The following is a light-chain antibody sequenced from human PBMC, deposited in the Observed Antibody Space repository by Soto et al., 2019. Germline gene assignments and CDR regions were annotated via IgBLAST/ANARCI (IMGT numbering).Light chain of an antibody. V-gene: IGKV3-20*01. J-gene: IGKJ1*01. CDR1: QSVSSSY. CDR3: QQYGSSRWT. CDR2: GAS. Sequence: EIVLTQSPGTLSLSPGERATLSCRASQSVSSSYLAWYQQKPGQAPRRLIYGASSRATGIPDRFSGSGSGTDFTIPISRLEPEDFAVYYCQQYGSSRWTFGQGTKVESK.